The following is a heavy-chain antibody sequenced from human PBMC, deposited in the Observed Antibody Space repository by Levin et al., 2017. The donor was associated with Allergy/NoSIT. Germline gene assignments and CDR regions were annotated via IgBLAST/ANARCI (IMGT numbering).Heavy chain of an antibody. Sequence: PGGSLRLSCAASGFTFTSYAMNWVRQAPGKGLEWVSGISGSGGKTYYADSVKGRYTISRDNSRNTLYLQMNSLRAEDTAVYFCAKERQQLERFWFDPWGQGTLVTVSS. D-gene: IGHD6-13*01. CDR2: ISGSGGKT. J-gene: IGHJ5*02. CDR3: AKERQQLERFWFDP. V-gene: IGHV3-23*01. CDR1: GFTFTSYA.